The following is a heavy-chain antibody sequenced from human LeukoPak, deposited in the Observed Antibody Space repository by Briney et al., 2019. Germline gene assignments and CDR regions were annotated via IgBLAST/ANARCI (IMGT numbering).Heavy chain of an antibody. V-gene: IGHV3-7*01. CDR2: IKEDGSEK. Sequence: GGSLRLSCAASGFTFSNYWMSWVRQAPGEGPEWVANIKEDGSEKYYMDSVKGRFTISRDNAKNSLYLEMNSLRAEDTAVYYCARQKILAAAGPADYWGQGTLVTVSS. D-gene: IGHD6-13*01. CDR3: ARQKILAAAGPADY. J-gene: IGHJ4*02. CDR1: GFTFSNYW.